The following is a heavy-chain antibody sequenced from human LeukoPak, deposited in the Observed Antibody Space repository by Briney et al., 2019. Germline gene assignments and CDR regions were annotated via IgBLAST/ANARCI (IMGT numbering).Heavy chain of an antibody. V-gene: IGHV4-34*01. CDR2: INHSGST. CDR1: GGSFSGYY. J-gene: IGHJ4*02. CDR3: ARDRRFLEWLLSNYFDY. D-gene: IGHD3-3*01. Sequence: PSETLSLTCAVYGGSFSGYYWSWIRQPPGKGLEWIGEINHSGSTNYNPSLKSRVTISVDTSKNQFSLKLSSVTAADTAVYYCARDRRFLEWLLSNYFDYWGQGTLVTVSS.